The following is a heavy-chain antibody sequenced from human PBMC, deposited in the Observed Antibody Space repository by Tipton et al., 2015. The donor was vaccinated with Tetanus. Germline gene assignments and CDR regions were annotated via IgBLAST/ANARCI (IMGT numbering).Heavy chain of an antibody. Sequence: QLVQSGAEVKKPGASVKVSCKASGYTFTSYGISWVRQAPGQGLEWMGWISAYNGNTNYAQKLQGRVTMATDTSPSTAYMELRSLRSDDTAVYSWARDPAVAGGPPPSIDAFDIWGQGTMVTVSS. V-gene: IGHV1-18*01. CDR3: ARDPAVAGGPPPSIDAFDI. J-gene: IGHJ3*02. CDR1: GYTFTSYG. CDR2: ISAYNGNT. D-gene: IGHD6-19*01.